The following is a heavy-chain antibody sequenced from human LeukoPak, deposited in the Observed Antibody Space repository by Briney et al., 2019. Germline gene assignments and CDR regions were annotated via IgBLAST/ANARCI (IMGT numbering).Heavy chain of an antibody. V-gene: IGHV1-2*02. CDR2: INPNSGGT. Sequence: GASVKVSCKASGYTFTGYYMHWVRQAPRQGLEWMGWINPNSGGTNYAQKFQGRVTMTRDTSISTAYMELSRLRSDDTAVYYCARLEISWYLFDYWGQGTLVTVSS. CDR3: ARLEISWYLFDY. J-gene: IGHJ4*02. D-gene: IGHD6-13*01. CDR1: GYTFTGYY.